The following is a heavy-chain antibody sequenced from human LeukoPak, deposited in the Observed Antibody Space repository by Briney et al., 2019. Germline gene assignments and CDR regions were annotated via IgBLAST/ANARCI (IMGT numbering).Heavy chain of an antibody. D-gene: IGHD3-22*01. Sequence: GGSLRLSCAASGFTFSRYSMNWVRQAPGKGLEWVSSISSSSSYIYYADSVKGRFTISRDNAKNSLYLQMNRLRAEDTAVYYCARDLIRGQGGYYYDSSGYYHDAFDIWGQGTMVTVSS. CDR2: ISSSSSYI. V-gene: IGHV3-21*01. CDR1: GFTFSRYS. CDR3: ARDLIRGQGGYYYDSSGYYHDAFDI. J-gene: IGHJ3*02.